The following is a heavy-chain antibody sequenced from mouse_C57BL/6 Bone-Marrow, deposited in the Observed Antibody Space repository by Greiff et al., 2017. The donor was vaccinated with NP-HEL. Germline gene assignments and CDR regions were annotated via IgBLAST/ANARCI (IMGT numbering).Heavy chain of an antibody. D-gene: IGHD2-1*01. Sequence: QVQLQQPGPELVKPGASVKLSCKASGYTFTSYDINWVKQRPGQGLEWIGWIYPRDGSTKYNEKFKGKATLTVDTSSSTAYMELHSLTSEDSAVYFCARPGGNYEYAMDYWGQGTSVTVSS. CDR2: IYPRDGST. CDR3: ARPGGNYEYAMDY. CDR1: GYTFTSYD. V-gene: IGHV1-85*01. J-gene: IGHJ4*01.